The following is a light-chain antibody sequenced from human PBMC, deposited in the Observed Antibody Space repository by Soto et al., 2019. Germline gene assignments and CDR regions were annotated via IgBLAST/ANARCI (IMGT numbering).Light chain of an antibody. CDR2: DAS. CDR3: QQYDNLPLT. V-gene: IGKV1-33*01. Sequence: DIQMTQSPSSLSASGGDRVIITCQASQDIKNYLNWYQQKSGKAPKILIYDASDLETGVPSRFSGSGSGTDFTFTINRLQPEDIATYYCQQYDNLPLTFGGGTKVDIK. CDR1: QDIKNY. J-gene: IGKJ4*01.